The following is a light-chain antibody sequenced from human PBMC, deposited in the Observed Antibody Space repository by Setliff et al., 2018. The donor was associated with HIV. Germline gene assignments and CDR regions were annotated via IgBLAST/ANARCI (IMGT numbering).Light chain of an antibody. CDR1: TSDVGGYDY. CDR2: EVN. CDR3: SSYAGSNTPYV. V-gene: IGLV2-8*01. Sequence: QSVLTQPPSASGSPGQSVTISCTGTTSDVGGYDYVSWYQQHPGKAPKLMIHEVNKRPSGVPDRFSGSKSDNTASLTVSGLQAEDEADYYCSSYAGSNTPYVFGTGTKVTVL. J-gene: IGLJ1*01.